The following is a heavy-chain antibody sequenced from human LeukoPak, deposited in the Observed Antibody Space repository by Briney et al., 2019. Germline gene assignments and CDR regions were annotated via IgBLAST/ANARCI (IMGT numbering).Heavy chain of an antibody. CDR1: GFTFDDYA. V-gene: IGHV3-9*01. D-gene: IGHD1-26*01. J-gene: IGHJ4*02. Sequence: GGSLGLSCAASGFTFDDYAMHWVRQAPGKGLEWVSGISWNSGSIDYAASVKGRFTISRDNAKKSLYLQMNSLRPEDTALYYCAKGTGRYWTFFDSWGQGTQVTVSS. CDR3: AKGTGRYWTFFDS. CDR2: ISWNSGSI.